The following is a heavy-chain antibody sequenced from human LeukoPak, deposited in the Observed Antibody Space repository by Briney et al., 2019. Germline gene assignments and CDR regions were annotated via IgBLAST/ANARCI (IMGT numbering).Heavy chain of an antibody. CDR2: IRYDGSNK. Sequence: PGGSLRLSCAASGFTFSSYGMHWVRQAPGKGLEWVAFIRYDGSNKYYADSVKGRFTISRGNSKNTLYLQMNSLRAEDTAVYYCAKDGRFGEKIDYWGQGTLVTVSS. V-gene: IGHV3-30*02. D-gene: IGHD3-10*01. J-gene: IGHJ4*02. CDR1: GFTFSSYG. CDR3: AKDGRFGEKIDY.